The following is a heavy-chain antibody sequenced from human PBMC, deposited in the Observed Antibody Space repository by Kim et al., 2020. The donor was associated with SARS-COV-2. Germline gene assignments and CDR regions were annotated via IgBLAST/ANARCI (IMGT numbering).Heavy chain of an antibody. CDR3: AREYGLSGNGLDV. J-gene: IGHJ6*02. Sequence: YTVSVKSRITINPDTSKNQFSLQLNSVTPEETAVYYCAREYGLSGNGLDVWGQGTTVTVSS. D-gene: IGHD2-8*01. V-gene: IGHV6-1*01.